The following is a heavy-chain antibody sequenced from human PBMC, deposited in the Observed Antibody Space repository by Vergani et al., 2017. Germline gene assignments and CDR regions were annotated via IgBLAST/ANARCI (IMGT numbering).Heavy chain of an antibody. CDR2: IDWDDDK. D-gene: IGHD6-13*01. CDR3: ARMGIHHREDXFDP. J-gene: IGHJ5*02. CDR1: GFSLSTSGMR. V-gene: IGHV2-70*04. Sequence: QVTLKESGPALVKPTQTLTLTCTFSGFSLSTSGMRVSWIRQPPGKALEWLARIDWDDDKFYSTSLKTRLTISKDTSKNQVVLTMTNMDPVDTATYYCARMGIHHREDXFDPWGQGTLVTVSS.